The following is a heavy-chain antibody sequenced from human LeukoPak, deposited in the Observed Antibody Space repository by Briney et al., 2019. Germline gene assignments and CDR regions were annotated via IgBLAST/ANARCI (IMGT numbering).Heavy chain of an antibody. CDR3: ARDKGTRYCSGGSCYAIDAFDT. D-gene: IGHD2-15*01. CDR2: IKQDGSDK. Sequence: PGGSLRLPCAASGFTFSSYWMTWVRQAPGKGLEWVANIKQDGSDKNYVDSVKGRFTISRDNAKNSLYLQMNSLRAEDTAVYYCARDKGTRYCSGGSCYAIDAFDTWGQGTMVTVSS. V-gene: IGHV3-7*03. J-gene: IGHJ3*02. CDR1: GFTFSSYW.